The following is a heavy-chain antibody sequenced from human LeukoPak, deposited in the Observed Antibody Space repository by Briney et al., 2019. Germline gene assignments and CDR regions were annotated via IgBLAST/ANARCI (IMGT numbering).Heavy chain of an antibody. CDR1: GFTFSSYA. V-gene: IGHV3-30*04. Sequence: GGSLRLSCAASGFTFSSYAMHWVRQAPGKGLEWVAVISYDGSNKYYADSVKGRFTISRDNSKNTVYLQMNNLRGEDTAVYYCTRGYYYYMDVWGKGTTVTISS. CDR3: TRGYYYYMDV. J-gene: IGHJ6*03. CDR2: ISYDGSNK.